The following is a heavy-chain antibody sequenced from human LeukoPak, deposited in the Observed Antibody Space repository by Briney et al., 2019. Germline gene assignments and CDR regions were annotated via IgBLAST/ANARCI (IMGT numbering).Heavy chain of an antibody. V-gene: IGHV4-59*01. CDR3: ARELWFGETAYMDV. D-gene: IGHD3-10*01. Sequence: SETLSLTCTVSGGSISSYYWSWIRQPPGKGLEWIGYIYYSGSTNYNPSLKSRVTISVDTSKNQFSLKLSSVTAADTAVYYRARELWFGETAYMDVWGKGTTVTISS. CDR2: IYYSGST. J-gene: IGHJ6*03. CDR1: GGSISSYY.